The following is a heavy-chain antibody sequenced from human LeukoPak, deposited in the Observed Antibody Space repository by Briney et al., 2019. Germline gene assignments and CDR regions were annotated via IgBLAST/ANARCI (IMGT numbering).Heavy chain of an antibody. CDR3: ARDLQWPDAFGI. Sequence: ASVKVSCKASGYTFAGYYMHWVRQAPGQGLEWMGWINPNSGGTNYAQKFQGRVTMTRDTSICTAYMELSRLRSDDTAVYYCARDLQWPDAFGIWGQGTMVTVSS. D-gene: IGHD6-19*01. CDR2: INPNSGGT. J-gene: IGHJ3*02. V-gene: IGHV1-2*02. CDR1: GYTFAGYY.